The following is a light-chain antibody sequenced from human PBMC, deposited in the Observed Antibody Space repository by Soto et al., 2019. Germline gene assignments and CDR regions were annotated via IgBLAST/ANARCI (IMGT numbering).Light chain of an antibody. CDR3: HKYNSAPLT. CDR2: AAS. V-gene: IGKV1-27*01. CDR1: QVISNY. Sequence: DIQMTQSPSSLSASVGDRITITCRASQVISNYLAWYQQKPGKGPKLLIYAASNLQSGVPSRFSGRGSGAALTPTIRRLHPEDVASYYSHKYNSAPLTFGPGTKVDIK. J-gene: IGKJ3*01.